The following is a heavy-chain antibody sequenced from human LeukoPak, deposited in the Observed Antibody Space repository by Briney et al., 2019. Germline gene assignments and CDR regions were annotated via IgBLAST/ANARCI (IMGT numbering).Heavy chain of an antibody. CDR1: GFTFSSYW. D-gene: IGHD5-12*01. V-gene: IGHV3-74*01. CDR2: INTDGSST. CDR3: ARGGVQWIPPWFDP. Sequence: HPGGSLRLSCAASGFTFSSYWMHWVRQAPGKGLVWVSRINTDGSSTSYADSVKGRFTISRDNAKNTLYLQMNSLRAEDTAVYYCARGGVQWIPPWFDPWGQGTLVTVSS. J-gene: IGHJ5*02.